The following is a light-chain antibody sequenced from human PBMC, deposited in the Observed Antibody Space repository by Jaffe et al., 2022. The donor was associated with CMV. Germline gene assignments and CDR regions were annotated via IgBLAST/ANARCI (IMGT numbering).Light chain of an antibody. J-gene: IGKJ3*01. Sequence: EVVLTQSPGTLSLSPGERATLSCRASQSVGSSYLAWYQQRPGQAPRLLIYGASNRAAGISDRFSGSGSGTDFTLTISRLEPEDFAVYYCQQHGNSPFTFGPGTKVDV. CDR3: QQHGNSPFT. V-gene: IGKV3-20*01. CDR2: GAS. CDR1: QSVGSSY.